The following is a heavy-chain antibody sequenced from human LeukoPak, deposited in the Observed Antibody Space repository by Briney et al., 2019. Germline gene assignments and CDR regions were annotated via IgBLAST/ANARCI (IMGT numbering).Heavy chain of an antibody. V-gene: IGHV4-61*02. Sequence: SETLSLTCTVSGGSINSGSYYWSWIRQPAGKGLEWIGRIYTSGSTKYNPSLKSRVTISVDTSKNQFSLKLSSVTAADTAVYYCASGYYDVLTGPFDYWGQGTLVIVSS. CDR3: ASGYYDVLTGPFDY. D-gene: IGHD3-9*01. CDR1: GGSINSGSYY. J-gene: IGHJ4*02. CDR2: IYTSGST.